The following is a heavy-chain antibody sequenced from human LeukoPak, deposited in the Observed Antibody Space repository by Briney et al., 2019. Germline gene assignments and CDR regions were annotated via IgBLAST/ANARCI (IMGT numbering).Heavy chain of an antibody. CDR3: ARDFEFGSAAGTPN. V-gene: IGHV3-21*01. D-gene: IGHD6-13*01. CDR1: GFTLSSYE. CDR2: IGYGGADS. J-gene: IGHJ4*02. Sequence: GGSLRLSCTVSGFTLSSYEMTWFRQAPGKGLEWVSSIGYGGADSHYADSVKGRFTISRDNAKNSLYLQMNSLRAEDTAVYYCARDFEFGSAAGTPNWGQGTLVTVSS.